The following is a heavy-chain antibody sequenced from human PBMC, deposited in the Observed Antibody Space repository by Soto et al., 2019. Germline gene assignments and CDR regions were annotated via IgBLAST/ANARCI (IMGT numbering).Heavy chain of an antibody. V-gene: IGHV1-69*04. D-gene: IGHD3-16*01. CDR3: ATEIWGNNWFDP. Sequence: ASVTVSCKASGGTYSSYTIIWVRQAPGQGLEWMGRIIPILGIANYAQKFQGRVTITADKSTSTAYMELSSLRSEDTAVYYCATEIWGNNWFDPWGQGALVTVSS. J-gene: IGHJ5*02. CDR2: IIPILGIA. CDR1: GGTYSSYT.